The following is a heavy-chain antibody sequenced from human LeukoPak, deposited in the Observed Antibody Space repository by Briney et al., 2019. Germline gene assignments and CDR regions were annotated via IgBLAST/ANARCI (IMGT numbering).Heavy chain of an antibody. J-gene: IGHJ4*02. D-gene: IGHD6-6*01. CDR2: INWNGGSV. Sequence: PGGSLRLSCVASGFSFDDYAMHWVRQAPGKGLEWVSGINWNGGSVGYADSVKGRFTISRDNAKNSLYLQMNSLRAEDTAVYYCAKDPLYSSSSGAFDYWGQGTLVTVSS. V-gene: IGHV3-9*01. CDR1: GFSFDDYA. CDR3: AKDPLYSSSSGAFDY.